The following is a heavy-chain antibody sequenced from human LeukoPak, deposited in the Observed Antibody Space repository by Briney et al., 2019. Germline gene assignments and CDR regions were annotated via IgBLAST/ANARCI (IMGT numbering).Heavy chain of an antibody. CDR2: INHSGST. CDR3: ARGSTSHCIDY. Sequence: SETLSLTCAVYGGSLSGYYWSWIRQPPGKGLEWIGEINHSGSTNYNPSLKSRVTISVDTSKNQFSLKLSSVTAADTAVYYCARGSTSHCIDYWGQGTLVTVSS. J-gene: IGHJ4*02. V-gene: IGHV4-34*01. CDR1: GGSLSGYY. D-gene: IGHD2-2*01.